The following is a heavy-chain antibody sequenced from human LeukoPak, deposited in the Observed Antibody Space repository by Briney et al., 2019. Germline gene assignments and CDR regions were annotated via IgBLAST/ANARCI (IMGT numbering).Heavy chain of an antibody. V-gene: IGHV3-48*03. D-gene: IGHD6-13*01. CDR1: GFTFSSYE. CDR2: ISRSATTI. Sequence: GGSLRLSCAASGFTFSSYEMNWVRQAPGKGLEWVSTISRSATTIYYADSVKGRFTISRDNAKNSLHLQMNSLRAEDTAVYYCARVGVLSSSWLLYWGQGTLVTVSS. CDR3: ARVGVLSSSWLLY. J-gene: IGHJ4*02.